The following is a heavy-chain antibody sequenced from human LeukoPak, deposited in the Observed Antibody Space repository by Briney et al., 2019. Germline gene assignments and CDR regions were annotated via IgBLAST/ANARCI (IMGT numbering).Heavy chain of an antibody. J-gene: IGHJ4*02. CDR1: GFTFDNYA. Sequence: GGSLRLSCAASGFTFDNYAMHWVRQAPGKGLEWLSIISWSSGYIGYADSVKGRFTISRDNAKKSLDLQMNSLRAEDTAFYYCAKVRGMYSSGYFFDYWGQGTLVTVSP. CDR3: AKVRGMYSSGYFFDY. D-gene: IGHD6-19*01. V-gene: IGHV3-9*01. CDR2: ISWSSGYI.